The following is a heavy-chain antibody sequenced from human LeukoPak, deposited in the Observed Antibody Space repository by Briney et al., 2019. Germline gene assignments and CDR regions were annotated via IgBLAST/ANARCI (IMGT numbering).Heavy chain of an antibody. D-gene: IGHD5-24*01. CDR1: GFTFGKYW. CDR3: TRVGYIDEGIDY. J-gene: IGHJ4*02. CDR2: IKQDGSKK. V-gene: IGHV3-7*04. Sequence: GGSLRLSCVASGFTFGKYWMSWVRQAPGKGLEWVANIKQDGSKKSYVDSVKGRFTISRDNAKNSLYLQMNSLRAEDTAIYYRTRVGYIDEGIDYWGQGTLVTVSS.